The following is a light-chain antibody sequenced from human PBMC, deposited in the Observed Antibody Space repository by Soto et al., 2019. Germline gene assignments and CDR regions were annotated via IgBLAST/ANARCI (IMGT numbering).Light chain of an antibody. J-gene: IGKJ5*01. CDR2: KAS. CDR3: QQSYSTPRT. V-gene: IGKV1-5*03. Sequence: DIQLTQSPSFLSASVGDRVTITCRASQSISSWLAWYQQKPGKAPKLLIYKASSLESGVPSRFSASGSGTEFTLTISSLQPEDFATYYCQQSYSTPRTFGQGTRLEIK. CDR1: QSISSW.